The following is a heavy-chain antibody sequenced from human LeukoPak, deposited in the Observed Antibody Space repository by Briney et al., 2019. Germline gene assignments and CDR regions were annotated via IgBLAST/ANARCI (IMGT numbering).Heavy chain of an antibody. D-gene: IGHD3-22*01. J-gene: IGHJ3*02. CDR2: IYYSGST. CDR1: GGSISSYY. CDR3: ARVTYDSSGYYGPSRAFDI. V-gene: IGHV4-59*01. Sequence: SETLSLTCNVSGGSISSYYWSWIRQPPGKGLEWIGYIYYSGSTNYNPSLKSRVTISVDTSKNQFSLKLSSVTAADTAVYYCARVTYDSSGYYGPSRAFDIWGQGTMVTVSS.